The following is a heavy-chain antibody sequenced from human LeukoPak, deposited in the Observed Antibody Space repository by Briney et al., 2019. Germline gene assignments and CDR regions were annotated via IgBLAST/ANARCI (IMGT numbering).Heavy chain of an antibody. CDR3: AREGSRYCSSTSCLYYYGMDV. CDR1: GYTFTSYG. D-gene: IGHD2-2*01. V-gene: IGHV1-18*01. Sequence: ASVKVSCKASGYTFTSYGISWVRQAPGQGLEWMGWISAYNGNTNYAQKLQGRVTTTTDTSTSTAYMELRSLRSDDTAVCYCAREGSRYCSSTSCLYYYGMDVWGQGTTVTVSS. CDR2: ISAYNGNT. J-gene: IGHJ6*02.